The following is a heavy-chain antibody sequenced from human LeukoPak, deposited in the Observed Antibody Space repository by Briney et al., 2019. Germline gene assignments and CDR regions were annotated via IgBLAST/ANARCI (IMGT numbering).Heavy chain of an antibody. V-gene: IGHV5-51*01. J-gene: IGHJ4*02. CDR1: GYRFTNYW. CDR2: IYPGDSET. D-gene: IGHD1-26*01. Sequence: GESLKISCKGSGYRFTNYWIGWVRQMPGKGLEWMGIIYPGDSETRYSPSLQGRVTISADKSISTAYLQWSSLKASDTAMYYCARRRDLYSGSYYPFDYWGQGTLVTVSS. CDR3: ARRRDLYSGSYYPFDY.